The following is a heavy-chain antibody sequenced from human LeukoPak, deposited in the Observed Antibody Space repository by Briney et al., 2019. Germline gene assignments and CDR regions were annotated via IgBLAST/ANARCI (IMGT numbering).Heavy chain of an antibody. V-gene: IGHV6-1*01. CDR2: TYYRSKWYN. Sequence: SQTLSLTCALSGDIVSSNSAAWHWIRQSPSTGLEWLGRTYYRSKWYNDYAVSVKSRITINPDTSKNQFSLQLNSVTPEDTAVYYCARHQDPFDAFDIWGQGTMVTVSS. CDR3: ARHQDPFDAFDI. CDR1: GDIVSSNSAA. J-gene: IGHJ3*02. D-gene: IGHD2-15*01.